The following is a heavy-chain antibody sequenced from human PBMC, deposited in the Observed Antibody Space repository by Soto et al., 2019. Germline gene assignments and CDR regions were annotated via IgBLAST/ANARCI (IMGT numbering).Heavy chain of an antibody. CDR3: AKRVVDTFGLSY. D-gene: IGHD2-2*01. V-gene: IGHV3-74*01. CDR2: INTDGSST. J-gene: IGHJ4*02. CDR1: GFTFSSFW. Sequence: EVQLVESGGGLVQPGGSLRLSCAVSGFTFSSFWMHWVRQAPGEGLVWVSRINTDGSSTSYADSVKGRFTISRDNAKNTLYLQMNSLRVEETAMYYCAKRVVDTFGLSYWGQGTLVTVAS.